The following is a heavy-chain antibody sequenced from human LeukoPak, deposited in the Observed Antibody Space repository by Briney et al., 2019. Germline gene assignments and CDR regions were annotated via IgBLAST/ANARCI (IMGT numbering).Heavy chain of an antibody. CDR3: ARTLGYCSGGSCYQYAFDI. J-gene: IGHJ3*02. Sequence: SETLSPTCTVSGGSISPYYWSWIRQPPGKGLEWIGYIYYSGSTNYIPSLKSRVTISVDTSKNQFSLKLSSVTAADTAVYYCARTLGYCSGGSCYQYAFDIWGLGTMVTVSA. V-gene: IGHV4-59*01. CDR2: IYYSGST. CDR1: GGSISPYY. D-gene: IGHD2-15*01.